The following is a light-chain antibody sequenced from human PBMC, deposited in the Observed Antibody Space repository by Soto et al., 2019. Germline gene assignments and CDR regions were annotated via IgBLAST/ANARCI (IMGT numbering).Light chain of an antibody. V-gene: IGKV3-15*01. J-gene: IGKJ5*01. CDR2: GAF. Sequence: EIVMTQSPATLSVSPGGRATLSCRASQSISLNLAWYQQKPGQAPRLLIYGAFTKATGIPARFSGSGSGTEFTLTISSLQSEDFAVYYCQQYYDWPITFGQGTRLQ. CDR3: QQYYDWPIT. CDR1: QSISLN.